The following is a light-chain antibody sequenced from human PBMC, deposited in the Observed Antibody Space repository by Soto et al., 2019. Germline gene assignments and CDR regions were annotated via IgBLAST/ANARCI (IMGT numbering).Light chain of an antibody. CDR2: EGS. J-gene: IGLJ1*01. Sequence: QSALTQPASVSGSPGQSLPISCPGTSSDVGGYNLVSWYQQHPGKAPKLMIYEGSKRPSGVSNRFSGSKSGNTASLTISGLQAEDEADYYCCSYAGSSTHYVFGTGTKLTVL. CDR3: CSYAGSSTHYV. V-gene: IGLV2-23*01. CDR1: SSDVGGYNL.